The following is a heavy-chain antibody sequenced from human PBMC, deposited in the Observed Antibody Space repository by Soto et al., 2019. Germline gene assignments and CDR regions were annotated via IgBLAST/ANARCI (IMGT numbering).Heavy chain of an antibody. CDR2: ISANNGNI. CDR1: VYTFTSYT. Sequence: XSAKLACPASVYTFTSYTVSWWREAPGQGLEWTGWISANNGNIRYAQKLQGRVTMTTDTSTSTVYVEVWSLRSDDTAVYYCATQKEINNYYGMDVSAQGTTVTVSS. V-gene: IGHV1-18*04. CDR3: ATQKEINNYYGMDV. J-gene: IGHJ6*02.